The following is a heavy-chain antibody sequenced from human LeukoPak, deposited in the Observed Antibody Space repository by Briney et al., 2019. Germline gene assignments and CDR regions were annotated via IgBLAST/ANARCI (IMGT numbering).Heavy chain of an antibody. CDR3: ARVRYFDEERWFDP. CDR2: IYHSGST. D-gene: IGHD3-9*01. J-gene: IGHJ5*02. Sequence: PSETLSLTCAVSGYSISSGYYWGWIRQPPGKGLEWIGSIYHSGSTYYNPSLKSRVTISVDTSKNQFSLKLSSVTAADTAVYYCARVRYFDEERWFDPWGQGTLVTVSS. CDR1: GYSISSGYY. V-gene: IGHV4-38-2*01.